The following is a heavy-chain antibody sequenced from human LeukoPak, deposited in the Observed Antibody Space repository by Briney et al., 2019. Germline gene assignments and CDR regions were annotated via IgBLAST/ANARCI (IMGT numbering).Heavy chain of an antibody. CDR3: VRDFSLTRLERPFDY. J-gene: IGHJ4*02. V-gene: IGHV3-7*01. CDR1: GFTFSGYW. CDR2: IKQDGSEK. Sequence: GGSLRLSCAASGFTFSGYWMSWARQAPGKGLEWVATIKQDGSEKHYVDSVKGRFTISRDNAKNSLYLQMNSLRVEDTAVYYCVRDFSLTRLERPFDYWGQGTLVTVSS. D-gene: IGHD1-1*01.